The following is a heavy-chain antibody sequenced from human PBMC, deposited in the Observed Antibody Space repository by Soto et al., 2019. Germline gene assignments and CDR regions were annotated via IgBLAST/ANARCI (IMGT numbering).Heavy chain of an antibody. J-gene: IGHJ5*02. CDR2: VYYSGTT. V-gene: IGHV4-61*08. Sequence: SETLSLTCTVSGGSIDSGDYYWSWIRQPPGKGLEWIGYVYYSGTTNYNPFLKSRVTLSLDKSKNQFSLKLNSVTAADTAVYYCARGLSRYNWFDPWGQGTLVTVSS. CDR1: GGSIDSGDYY. CDR3: ARGLSRYNWFDP. D-gene: IGHD3-3*02.